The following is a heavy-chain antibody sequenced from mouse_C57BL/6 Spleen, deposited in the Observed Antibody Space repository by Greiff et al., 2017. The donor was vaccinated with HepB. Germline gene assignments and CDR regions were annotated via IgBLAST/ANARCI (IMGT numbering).Heavy chain of an antibody. CDR2: IYPGDGDT. V-gene: IGHV1-82*01. D-gene: IGHD4-1*01. CDR1: GYAFSSSW. Sequence: QVQLQQSGPELVKPGASVKISCKASGYAFSSSWMNWVKQRPGKGLEWIGRIYPGDGDTNYNGKFKGKATLTADKSSSTAYMQRSSLTSEDSAVYFCARSGGADYWGQGTTLTVSS. CDR3: ARSGGADY. J-gene: IGHJ2*01.